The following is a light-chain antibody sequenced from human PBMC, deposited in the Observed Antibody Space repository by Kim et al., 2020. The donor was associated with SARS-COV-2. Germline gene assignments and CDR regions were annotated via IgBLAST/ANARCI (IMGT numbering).Light chain of an antibody. CDR2: AAS. CDR3: QQSYSAPRCT. CDR1: QTISNH. V-gene: IGKV1-39*01. J-gene: IGKJ2*02. Sequence: ASVGVRVTITCLESQTISNHLNWYQHKPGKAPNLLIYAASTLETGVPSRFSGSGSGTDFTLTITSLQPGDFATYYCQQSYSAPRCTFGQGTKLEI.